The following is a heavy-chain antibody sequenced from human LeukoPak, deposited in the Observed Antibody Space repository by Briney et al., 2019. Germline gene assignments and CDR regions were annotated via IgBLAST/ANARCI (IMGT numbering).Heavy chain of an antibody. V-gene: IGHV1-18*01. D-gene: IGHD3-3*01. Sequence: ASVKVSCTASGYTFTSYGISWVRQAPGQGLEWMGWISAYNGNTNYAQKLQGRVTMTTDTSTSTAYMELRSLRSDDTAVYYCARDRPGGIGVVIPFDPWGQGTLVTVSS. CDR3: ARDRPGGIGVVIPFDP. CDR1: GYTFTSYG. J-gene: IGHJ5*02. CDR2: ISAYNGNT.